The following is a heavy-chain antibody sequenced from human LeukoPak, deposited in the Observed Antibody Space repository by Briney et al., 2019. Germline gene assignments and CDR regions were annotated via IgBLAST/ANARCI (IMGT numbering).Heavy chain of an antibody. CDR2: ISSTSTYI. D-gene: IGHD5-24*01. V-gene: IGHV3-21*01. CDR3: ARDPLEGSWYFDL. J-gene: IGHJ2*01. Sequence: GGSLRLSCAASGFTFSSYSVSWVRQAPGKGLEWVSFISSTSTYIYYADSVKGRFTISRDNAKNSLFLQMNSLRAEDTAVYYCARDPLEGSWYFDLWGRGTLVTVSS. CDR1: GFTFSSYS.